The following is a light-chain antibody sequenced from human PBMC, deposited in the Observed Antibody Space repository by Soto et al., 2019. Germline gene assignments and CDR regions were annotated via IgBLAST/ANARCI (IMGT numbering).Light chain of an antibody. CDR2: DVS. J-gene: IGKJ1*01. CDR1: QSISGW. CDR3: QQYNSYPWT. V-gene: IGKV1-5*01. Sequence: DIQMTQSPSTLSASVGDRVTITCRASQSISGWLAWYQQKPGKAPKLLIYDVSSLESGVPSRFSGSGSGTEFTLAISSLQPDDFATYYCQQYNSYPWTFGQETKVDIK.